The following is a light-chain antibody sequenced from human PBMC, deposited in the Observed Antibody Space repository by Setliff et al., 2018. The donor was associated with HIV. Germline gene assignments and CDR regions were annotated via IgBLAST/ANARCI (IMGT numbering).Light chain of an antibody. Sequence: QSALTQPASVSGSPGQSITISCTGTSSDVGGYNFVSWYQQRPGKAPKLMIYEVSKRPSGVSNRFSGSKSGNTASLTISGLQAEDEADYYCCSYAGSSTFLYVFGTGTKVTVL. V-gene: IGLV2-23*02. CDR1: SSDVGGYNF. CDR3: CSYAGSSTFLYV. J-gene: IGLJ1*01. CDR2: EVS.